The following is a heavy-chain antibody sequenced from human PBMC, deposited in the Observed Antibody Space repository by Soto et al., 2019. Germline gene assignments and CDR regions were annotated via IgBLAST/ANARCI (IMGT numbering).Heavy chain of an antibody. CDR1: GGSISRNNHY. Sequence: QLQLQESGPGLVKPSETLSLTCTVSGGSISRNNHYWGWIRQSPGKGLEWIGSIPFSGSTNYKPSLKSRVRISMAASMNQFSLRMSSVTAADTAVFYCARLGSSGWYQGSYFDYWGQGLLVTVSS. J-gene: IGHJ4*02. CDR2: IPFSGST. V-gene: IGHV4-39*01. CDR3: ARLGSSGWYQGSYFDY. D-gene: IGHD6-19*01.